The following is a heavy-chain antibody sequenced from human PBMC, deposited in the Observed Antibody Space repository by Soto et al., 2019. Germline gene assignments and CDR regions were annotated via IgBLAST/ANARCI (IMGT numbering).Heavy chain of an antibody. CDR3: ASYPYSGSYYGGSLDY. J-gene: IGHJ4*02. Sequence: PGGSLRLSCAASGFTFSSYAMHWVRQAPGKGLEWVAVISYDGSNKYYADSVKGRFTISRDNSKNTLYLQMNSLRAEDTAVYYCASYPYSGSYYGGSLDYWGQGTLVTVSS. V-gene: IGHV3-30-3*01. CDR1: GFTFSSYA. D-gene: IGHD1-26*01. CDR2: ISYDGSNK.